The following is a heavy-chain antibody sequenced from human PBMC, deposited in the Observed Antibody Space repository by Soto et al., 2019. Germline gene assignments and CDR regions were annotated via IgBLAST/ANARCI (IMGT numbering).Heavy chain of an antibody. CDR3: ARESEDLTSNFDY. J-gene: IGHJ4*02. Sequence: GSLRLSCAASGFTFTRYSMNWVRQAPGKGLEWVSSISSTTNYIYYGDSMKGRFTISRDNTKNSLYLEMNSLRAEDTAVYYCARESEDLTSNFDYWGQGTLVTVSS. CDR2: ISSTTNYI. CDR1: GFTFTRYS. V-gene: IGHV3-21*06.